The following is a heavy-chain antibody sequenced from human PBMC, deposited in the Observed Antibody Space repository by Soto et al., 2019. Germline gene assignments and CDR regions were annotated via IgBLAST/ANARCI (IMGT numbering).Heavy chain of an antibody. V-gene: IGHV3-30*18. CDR3: AKDSYSSSSYLDY. CDR1: GFTFRSYG. CDR2: ISYDGSNK. J-gene: IGHJ4*02. Sequence: QVQLVESGGGVVQPGRSLRLSCAASGFTFRSYGMHWVRQTPGKGLEWVAVISYDGSNKYYADSVKGRFTISRDNSKNTLYLQMNSLRAEDTAVYYCAKDSYSSSSYLDYWGQGTLVTVSS. D-gene: IGHD6-6*01.